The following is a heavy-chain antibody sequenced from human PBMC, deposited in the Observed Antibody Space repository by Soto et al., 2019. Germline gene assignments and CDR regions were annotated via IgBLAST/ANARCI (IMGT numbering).Heavy chain of an antibody. D-gene: IGHD1-1*01. J-gene: IGHJ4*02. V-gene: IGHV1-18*01. Sequence: QVHLVQSGAEVKKPGASVKVSCKASGYTFTSYGITWVRQAPGQGLEWMGWISAHNGNADYAQKLQGRVIVTRDTSTSTAYMELRSLRSDDTAVYYCARGRYGDYWGQGALVTVSS. CDR3: ARGRYGDY. CDR2: ISAHNGNA. CDR1: GYTFTSYG.